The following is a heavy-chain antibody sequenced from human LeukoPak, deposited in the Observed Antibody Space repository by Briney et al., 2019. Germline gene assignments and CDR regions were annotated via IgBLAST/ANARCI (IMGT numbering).Heavy chain of an antibody. V-gene: IGHV4-34*01. CDR2: INHSGST. D-gene: IGHD2-2*01. CDR3: ARDSCSSTSCPRRYYYYYMDV. Sequence: PSETLSLTCAVYGGFFSGYYWSWIRQPPGKGLEWIGEINHSGSTNYNPSLKSRVTISVDTSKNQFSLKLSSVTAVDTAVYYCARDSCSSTSCPRRYYYYYMDVWGKGTTVTVSS. CDR1: GGFFSGYY. J-gene: IGHJ6*03.